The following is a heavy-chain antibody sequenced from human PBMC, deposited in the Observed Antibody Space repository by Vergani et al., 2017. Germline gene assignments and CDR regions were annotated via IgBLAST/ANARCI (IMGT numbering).Heavy chain of an antibody. CDR1: GFDFNKAW. J-gene: IGHJ4*02. CDR2: INSKGNGGTT. CDR3: TTAAQEVTRRAMDY. Sequence: EVQLVESGGGLVKPGGSLRLSCAASGFDFNKAWMSWVRQAPGKGLEWVGRINSKGNGGTTDFAAPVQGRITISRDDSKNTLYLQMKSLKTEDTGVYYCTTAAQEVTRRAMDYWGQGTLVIVSP. V-gene: IGHV3-15*01. D-gene: IGHD2-2*01.